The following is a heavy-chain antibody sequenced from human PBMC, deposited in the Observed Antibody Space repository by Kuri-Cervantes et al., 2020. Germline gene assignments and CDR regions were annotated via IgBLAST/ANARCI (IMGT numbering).Heavy chain of an antibody. Sequence: GGSLRLSCAASGFTFSNYGMHWVRQAPGKGLEWVAYIRYDGSDKYYADSVRGRFTISRDISKNTLYLQMNSLRGEDTAVYSCARRRRIPQDYGYGDAFDIWGQGTMVTVSS. CDR3: ARRRRIPQDYGYGDAFDI. V-gene: IGHV3-30*02. CDR2: IRYDGSDK. D-gene: IGHD5-18*01. J-gene: IGHJ3*02. CDR1: GFTFSNYG.